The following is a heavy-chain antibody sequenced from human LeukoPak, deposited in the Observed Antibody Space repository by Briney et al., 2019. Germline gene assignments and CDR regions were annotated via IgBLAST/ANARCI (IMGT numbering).Heavy chain of an antibody. J-gene: IGHJ4*02. CDR3: ARAFVDTAMVSPECFDY. Sequence: GGSLRLSCAASGFTFSSYGMHWVRQAPGKGLEWVSYISSSGSTIYYADSVKGRFTISRDNAKNSLYLQMNSLRAEDTAVYYCARAFVDTAMVSPECFDYWGQGTLVTVSS. D-gene: IGHD5-18*01. CDR2: ISSSGSTI. CDR1: GFTFSSYG. V-gene: IGHV3-48*04.